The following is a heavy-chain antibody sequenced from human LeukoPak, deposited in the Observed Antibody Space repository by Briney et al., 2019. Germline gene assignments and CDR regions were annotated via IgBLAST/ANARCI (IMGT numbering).Heavy chain of an antibody. Sequence: SETLSLTCAVYGGSFSGYYWSWIRQPPGKGLEWIGYIYHSGSTYYNPSLKSRVTISVDRSKNQFSLKLSSVTAADTAVYYCARADGDYLFDYWGQGTLVTVSS. CDR1: GGSFSGYY. CDR3: ARADGDYLFDY. D-gene: IGHD4-17*01. J-gene: IGHJ4*02. CDR2: IYHSGST. V-gene: IGHV4-34*01.